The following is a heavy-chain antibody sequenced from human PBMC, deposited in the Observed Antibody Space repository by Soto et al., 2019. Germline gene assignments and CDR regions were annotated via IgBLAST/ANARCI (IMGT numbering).Heavy chain of an antibody. V-gene: IGHV4-59*08. CDR2: IYYSGST. J-gene: IGHJ6*02. Sequence: SETLSLTCTVSGGSISSYYWSWIRQPPGKGLEWIGYIYYSGSTNYNPSLKSRVTISVDTSKNQFSLKLSSVTAADTAVYYCARQKVWFGESNYYYYYGMDVWGQGTTVTVSS. CDR1: GGSISSYY. D-gene: IGHD3-10*01. CDR3: ARQKVWFGESNYYYYYGMDV.